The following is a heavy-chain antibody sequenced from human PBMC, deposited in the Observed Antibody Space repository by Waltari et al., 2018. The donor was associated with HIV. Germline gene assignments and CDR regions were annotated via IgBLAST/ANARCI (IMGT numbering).Heavy chain of an antibody. Sequence: EVQLVESGGGLIQPGGSLRLSCAASGFTVSSVYMSWVRQAPGKGLEWVSVIHSSGGTNYADSVKGRFTISRANSKNTLYLQMNSLGAEDTAVYYCARDTTVVGTRYFDYWGRGTLVTVSS. CDR3: ARDTTVVGTRYFDY. D-gene: IGHD6-13*01. CDR2: IHSSGGT. J-gene: IGHJ4*02. CDR1: GFTVSSVY. V-gene: IGHV3-53*01.